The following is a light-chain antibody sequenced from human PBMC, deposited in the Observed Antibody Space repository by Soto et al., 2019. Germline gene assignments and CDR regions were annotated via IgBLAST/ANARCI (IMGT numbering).Light chain of an antibody. Sequence: QSALTQPASVSGSPGQSITISCTGTSSDVGSYNLVSWYQQHPGKAPKLMIYEVSKRPSGVSNRFSASKSGNTASLTISGLQAEDEADYYCCSYAGTSTPVVFGTGTKVTVL. CDR1: SSDVGSYNL. CDR2: EVS. CDR3: CSYAGTSTPVV. J-gene: IGLJ1*01. V-gene: IGLV2-23*02.